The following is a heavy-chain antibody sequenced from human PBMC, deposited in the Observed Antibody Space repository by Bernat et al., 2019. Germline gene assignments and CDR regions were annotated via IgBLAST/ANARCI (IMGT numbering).Heavy chain of an antibody. CDR3: ARDVYDYIWGSYRYLDY. CDR1: GCTFSSYA. CDR2: ISYDGSNK. Sequence: QVQLVESGGGVVQPGRSLRLSCAASGCTFSSYAMHWVRQAPGKGLEWVAVISYDGSNKYYADSVKGRFTISRDNSKNTLYLQMNSLRAEDTAVYYCARDVYDYIWGSYRYLDYWGQGALVTVSS. D-gene: IGHD3-16*02. V-gene: IGHV3-30*01. J-gene: IGHJ4*02.